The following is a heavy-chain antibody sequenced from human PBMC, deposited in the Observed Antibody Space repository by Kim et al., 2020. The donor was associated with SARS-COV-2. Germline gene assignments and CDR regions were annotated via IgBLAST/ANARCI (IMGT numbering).Heavy chain of an antibody. J-gene: IGHJ6*01. CDR2: IWYDGSNK. CDR1: GFIFNTYG. V-gene: IGHV3-33*01. D-gene: IGHD3-3*01. Sequence: GGSLRLSCSASGFIFNTYGMHWVRQAPGKGLEWVAVIWYDGSNKYYGDSVKDRFTISRDNSKNTVYLQMYGLRAEDTGVYYCARDPEIFGVVKSDYYYG. CDR3: ARDPEIFGVVKSDYYYG.